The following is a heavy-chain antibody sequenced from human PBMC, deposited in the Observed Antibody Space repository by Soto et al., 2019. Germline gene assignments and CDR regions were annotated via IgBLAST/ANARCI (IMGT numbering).Heavy chain of an antibody. V-gene: IGHV4-59*08. Sequence: SSETLSLTCTVSGGSISSYYWSWIRQPPGKGLEWIGYIYYSGSTNYNPSLKSRVTISVDTSKNQFSLKLSSVTAADTAVYYCARLDGTTGSFDYWGQGTLVTVSS. CDR1: GGSISSYY. J-gene: IGHJ4*02. CDR2: IYYSGST. D-gene: IGHD1-1*01. CDR3: ARLDGTTGSFDY.